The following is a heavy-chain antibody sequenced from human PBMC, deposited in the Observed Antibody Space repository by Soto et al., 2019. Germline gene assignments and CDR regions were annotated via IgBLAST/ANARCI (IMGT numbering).Heavy chain of an antibody. Sequence: TLSLTCTVPGGSISSYYWSWIRQPPGKGLEWIGYIYYSGSTNYNPSLKSRVTISVDTSKNQFSLKLSSVTAADTAVYYCARRWGRTFDYWGQGTLVTVSS. CDR2: IYYSGST. CDR3: ARRWGRTFDY. CDR1: GGSISSYY. J-gene: IGHJ4*02. V-gene: IGHV4-59*08. D-gene: IGHD7-27*01.